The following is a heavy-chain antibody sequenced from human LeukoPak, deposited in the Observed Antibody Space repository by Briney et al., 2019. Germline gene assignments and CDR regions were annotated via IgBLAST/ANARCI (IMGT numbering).Heavy chain of an antibody. D-gene: IGHD3-10*01. J-gene: IGHJ6*02. Sequence: SETLSLTCTVSGGSISSYYWSWIRQPPGKGLEWIGYIYYSGSANYNPSLKSRVTISVDTSKNQISLKLSSVTAADTAVYYCASGTFYYYYTGLKYYYYRMDVWGQGTRVIVPS. CDR1: GGSISSYY. CDR3: ASGTFYYYYTGLKYYYYRMDV. V-gene: IGHV4-59*08. CDR2: IYYSGSA.